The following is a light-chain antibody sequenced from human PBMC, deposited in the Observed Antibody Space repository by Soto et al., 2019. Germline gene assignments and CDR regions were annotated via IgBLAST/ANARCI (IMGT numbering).Light chain of an antibody. V-gene: IGKV1-5*01. CDR1: QSISSW. Sequence: DIQMTQSPSTLSAFVGDRVTITCRASQSISSWLAWYQQKPGKAPKLLIYDASSLESGVPSRFSGSGSGTEFTLTISSLQPDDFATYYCQQYNSFPLTFGGGTKVEIK. J-gene: IGKJ4*01. CDR3: QQYNSFPLT. CDR2: DAS.